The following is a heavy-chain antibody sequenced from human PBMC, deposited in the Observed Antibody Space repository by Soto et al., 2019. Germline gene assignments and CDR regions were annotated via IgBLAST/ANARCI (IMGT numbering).Heavy chain of an antibody. CDR3: ARGDFWSGYPFSAGTDYGMDV. CDR1: GYTFTSYG. CDR2: ISAYNGNT. V-gene: IGHV1-18*04. D-gene: IGHD3-3*01. Sequence: GASVKVSCKASGYTFTSYGISWVRQAPGQGLEWIGWISAYNGNTNYAQKLQGRVTMTTDTSTSTAYIELRSLRSDDTAVYYCARGDFWSGYPFSAGTDYGMDVWGQGTTVTVSS. J-gene: IGHJ6*02.